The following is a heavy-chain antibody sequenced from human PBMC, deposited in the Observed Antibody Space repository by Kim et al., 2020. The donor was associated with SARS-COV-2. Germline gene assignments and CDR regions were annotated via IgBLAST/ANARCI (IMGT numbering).Heavy chain of an antibody. V-gene: IGHV4-31*02. CDR3: AREEWESYYFDP. Sequence: YYNPSRRSRVTISVDTSKNQFSLKLSSVTVADTAVYYCAREEWESYYFDPWGQGALVTVSS. J-gene: IGHJ5*02. D-gene: IGHD1-26*01.